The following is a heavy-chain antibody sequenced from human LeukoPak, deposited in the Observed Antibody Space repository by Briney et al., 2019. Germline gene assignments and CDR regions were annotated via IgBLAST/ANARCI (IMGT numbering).Heavy chain of an antibody. CDR3: VKDRDPYSSSSCFEY. V-gene: IGHV3-64D*06. D-gene: IGHD6-6*01. Sequence: GGSLRLSCSTSGFTFNTYAMHWVRQAPGKGLEYVPAISTNGGSTYYADSVKGRFTISRDNSKNTLYLQMRSLRTEDTAVYYCVKDRDPYSSSSCFEYWGQGTLVTVSS. J-gene: IGHJ4*02. CDR1: GFTFNTYA. CDR2: ISTNGGST.